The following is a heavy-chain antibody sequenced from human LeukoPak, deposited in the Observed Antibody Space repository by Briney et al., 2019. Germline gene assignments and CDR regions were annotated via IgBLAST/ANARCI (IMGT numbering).Heavy chain of an antibody. D-gene: IGHD3-10*01. J-gene: IGHJ4*02. CDR1: GGSISNYY. Sequence: SETLSLTCTVSGGSISNYYWSWIRQSPGKGLEGIGYFSLGETTSYTSSLKSRVTISRDTSKNQVSLKLTSVTAADTAVYYCARVAFSSGLPWFGERSGEYYFDYWGQGTLVTVSS. CDR3: ARVAFSSGLPWFGERSGEYYFDY. V-gene: IGHV4-59*08. CDR2: FSLGETT.